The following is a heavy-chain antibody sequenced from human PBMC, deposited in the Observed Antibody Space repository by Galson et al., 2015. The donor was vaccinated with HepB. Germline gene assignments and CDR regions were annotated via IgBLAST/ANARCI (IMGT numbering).Heavy chain of an antibody. D-gene: IGHD2-2*01. J-gene: IGHJ3*02. CDR1: GGSIRSGGYS. CDR2: IYQSGST. V-gene: IGHV4-30-2*01. CDR3: ARLVRLGYCSSISCSAFDI. Sequence: TLSLTCAVSGGSIRSGGYSWSWIRLPPGKGLEWIGYIYQSGSTYYNPSLKSRVTISVDRSNNQFSLKLSSVTAADTAVYYCARLVRLGYCSSISCSAFDIWGQGTMVTVSS.